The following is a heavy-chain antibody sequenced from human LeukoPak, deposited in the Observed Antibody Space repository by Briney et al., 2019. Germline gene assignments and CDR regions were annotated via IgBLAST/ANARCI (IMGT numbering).Heavy chain of an antibody. V-gene: IGHV1-2*02. J-gene: IGHJ4*02. CDR2: INPNSGGT. Sequence: ASVKVSCKASGYTFTGYYMHWVRQAPGQGLEWMGWINPNSGGTNYAQKFQGRVTMTRDTSISTAYMELSRLRSDDTAVYYCARVSGTGYSSGRYPYWGQGTLVTVSS. CDR3: ARVSGTGYSSGRYPY. CDR1: GYTFTGYY. D-gene: IGHD6-19*01.